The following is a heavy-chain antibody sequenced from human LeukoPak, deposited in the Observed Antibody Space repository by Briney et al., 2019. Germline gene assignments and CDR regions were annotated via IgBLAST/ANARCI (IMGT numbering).Heavy chain of an antibody. J-gene: IGHJ4*02. CDR1: GFTFSNYG. Sequence: GRSLRLSCTASGFTFSNYGMHWVRQAPGKGLEWVAVISYDGSNEYYADSVKGRFIISRDNSKNTLYLQMNSLRAEDTAVYYCANLRYDFWSGPYTGADYWGQGTLVTVSS. V-gene: IGHV3-30*18. CDR2: ISYDGSNE. D-gene: IGHD3-3*01. CDR3: ANLRYDFWSGPYTGADY.